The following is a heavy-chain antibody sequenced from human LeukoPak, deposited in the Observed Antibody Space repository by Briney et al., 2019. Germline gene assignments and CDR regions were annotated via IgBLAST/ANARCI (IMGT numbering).Heavy chain of an antibody. CDR3: VKETGPFGV. CDR2: ISGSGGTT. D-gene: IGHD3-16*01. CDR1: GFIFSSYA. J-gene: IGHJ4*02. Sequence: GGSLRFSCAASGFIFSSYAMGWVRQAPGKGLELVSVISGSGGTTYYGDSVKGRFTISRDNSRNTLSLQMNSLRAEDTAVYYCVKETGPFGVWGQGTLVTVSS. V-gene: IGHV3-23*01.